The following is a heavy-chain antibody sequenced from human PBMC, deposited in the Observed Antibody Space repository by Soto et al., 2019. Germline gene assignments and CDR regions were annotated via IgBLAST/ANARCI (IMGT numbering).Heavy chain of an antibody. CDR3: ARDNPSGYGDC. V-gene: IGHV3-48*01. J-gene: IGHJ4*02. CDR2: ISSSSSTI. Sequence: EVQLVESGGGLVQPGGSLRLSCAASGFTFSSHSMNWVRQAPGKGLEWVSYISSSSSTIYYADSVKGQFTISRDNAKNSLSLQMNSLRAEDTAVYYCARDNPSGYGDCWGQGTLVTVSS. D-gene: IGHD5-12*01. CDR1: GFTFSSHS.